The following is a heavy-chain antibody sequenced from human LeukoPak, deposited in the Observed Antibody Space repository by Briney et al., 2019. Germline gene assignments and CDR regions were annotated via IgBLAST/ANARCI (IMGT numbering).Heavy chain of an antibody. CDR3: ARTAVAAYYGMDV. D-gene: IGHD6-19*01. CDR2: ISSSGSTI. CDR1: GFTFSSYE. J-gene: IGHJ6*02. V-gene: IGHV3-48*03. Sequence: PGGSLGLSCAASGFTFSSYEMNWVRQAPGKGLEWVSYISSSGSTIYYADSVKGRFTISRDNAKNSLYLQMNSLRAEDTAVYYCARTAVAAYYGMDVWGQGTTVTVSS.